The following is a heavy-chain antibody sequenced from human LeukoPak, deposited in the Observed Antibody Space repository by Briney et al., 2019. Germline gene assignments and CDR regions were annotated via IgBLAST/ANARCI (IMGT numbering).Heavy chain of an antibody. CDR3: ERHYIFLPTRSDFDY. V-gene: IGHV4-39*01. CDR2: IYYSGST. Sequence: SETLSLTCTVSGGSISSSSYYWGWIRQPPGKGLEWIGSIYYSGSTYYNPSLKSRVTISVDTSKNQFSLKLSSVTAADTAVYYCERHYIFLPTRSDFDYWGQGTLVTVSS. CDR1: GGSISSSSYY. D-gene: IGHD2-21*01. J-gene: IGHJ4*02.